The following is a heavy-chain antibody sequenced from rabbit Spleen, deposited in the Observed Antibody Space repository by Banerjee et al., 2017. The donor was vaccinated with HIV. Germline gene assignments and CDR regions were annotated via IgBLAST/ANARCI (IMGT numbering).Heavy chain of an antibody. CDR2: IEGGGSAFT. D-gene: IGHD5-1*01. Sequence: QSLEESGGDLVKPGASLTLTCTASGVSFSSDQYMCWVRQAPGKGLEWIACIEGGGSAFTIFASWAKGRFTISKSSSTAVTLEMASLTAADTAAYFCARASYIDISYWPLWGQGTLV. CDR1: GVSFSSDQY. V-gene: IGHV1S40*01. J-gene: IGHJ3*01. CDR3: ARASYIDISYWPL.